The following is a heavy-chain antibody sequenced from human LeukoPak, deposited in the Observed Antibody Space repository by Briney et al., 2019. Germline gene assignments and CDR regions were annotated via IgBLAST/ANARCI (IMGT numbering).Heavy chain of an antibody. CDR2: IIPIFGTA. CDR3: ARAELGRSGYYFDY. Sequence: SVTVSCKPSGGTFSSYAISWVRQAPGQGLEWMGGIIPIFGTANYAQKFQGRVTITTDESTSTAYMELSSLRSEDTAVYYCARAELGRSGYYFDYCGQGTLVTVSS. J-gene: IGHJ4*02. CDR1: GGTFSSYA. D-gene: IGHD1-1*01. V-gene: IGHV1-69*05.